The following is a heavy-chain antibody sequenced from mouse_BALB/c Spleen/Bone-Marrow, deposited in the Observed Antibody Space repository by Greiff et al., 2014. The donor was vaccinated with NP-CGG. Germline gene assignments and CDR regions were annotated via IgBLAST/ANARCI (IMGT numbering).Heavy chain of an antibody. CDR3: ARGSSPYYYAMDY. J-gene: IGHJ4*01. D-gene: IGHD1-1*01. Sequence: VQLQQSGPGLVAPSQSLSITCTVSGFSLISYGVHWVRQPPGKGLEWLGVIWAGGSTNYNSALMSRLSISKDNSKSQVFLKMNSLQTDDTAMYYCARGSSPYYYAMDYWGQGTSVTVSS. V-gene: IGHV2-9*02. CDR1: GFSLISYG. CDR2: IWAGGST.